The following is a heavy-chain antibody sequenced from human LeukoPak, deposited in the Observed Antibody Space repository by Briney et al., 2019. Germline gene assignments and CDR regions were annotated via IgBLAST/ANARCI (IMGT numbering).Heavy chain of an antibody. CDR3: ARHYDYYGSGSYDY. J-gene: IGHJ4*02. Sequence: GASVKVSCKASGYTFSKYGISWVRQAPGQGLEWMGWISAYNGNTNYAQKLQGRVTMTTDTSTSTAYMELRSLRSDDTAVYYCARHYDYYGSGSYDYWGQGTLVTVSS. D-gene: IGHD3-10*01. V-gene: IGHV1-18*01. CDR2: ISAYNGNT. CDR1: GYTFSKYG.